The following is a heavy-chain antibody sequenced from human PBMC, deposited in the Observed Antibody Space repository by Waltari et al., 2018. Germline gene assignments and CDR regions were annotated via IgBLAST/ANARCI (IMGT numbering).Heavy chain of an antibody. CDR2: IYTSGST. J-gene: IGHJ2*01. D-gene: IGHD6-19*01. CDR3: ARDDGIAVAGTGYWYFDL. V-gene: IGHV4-4*07. CDR1: GGSISSYY. Sequence: QVQLQESGPGLVKPSETLSLTCTVSGGSISSYYWSWIRQPAGKGLEWIGRIYTSGSTNYNPPLRSRVTMSVDTSKNQFSLKLSSVTAADTAVYYCARDDGIAVAGTGYWYFDLWGRGTLVTVSS.